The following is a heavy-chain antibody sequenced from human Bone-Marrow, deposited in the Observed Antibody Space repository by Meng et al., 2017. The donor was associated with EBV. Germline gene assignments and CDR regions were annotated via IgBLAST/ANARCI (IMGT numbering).Heavy chain of an antibody. D-gene: IGHD1-26*01. CDR3: AKALVGAIAFDY. CDR2: ISGSGGST. CDR1: GFTFSSYA. V-gene: IGHV3-23*01. Sequence: GQLLGPGGGLVQPGGSLGLSCAASGFTFSSYAMSWVRQAPGKGLEWVSAISGSGGSTYYADSVKGRFTISRDNSKNTLYLQMNSLRAEDTAVYYCAKALVGAIAFDYWGQGTLVTVSS. J-gene: IGHJ4*02.